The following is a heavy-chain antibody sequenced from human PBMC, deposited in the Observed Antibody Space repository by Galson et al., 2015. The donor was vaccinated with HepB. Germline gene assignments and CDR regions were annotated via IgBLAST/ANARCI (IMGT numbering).Heavy chain of an antibody. CDR3: AKGGLAGRFITMVRGVIAKYYCYY. Sequence: SLRLSCAASGSTFSSYAMSWVRQAPGKGLEWVSVISGSGGSTYYADSVKGRVTLSRDNFNNTLYLQMTSLRAEDTAVYYCAKGGLAGRFITMVRGVIAKYYCYYWGQGTLVTVSS. CDR2: ISGSGGST. V-gene: IGHV3-23*01. D-gene: IGHD3-10*01. CDR1: GSTFSSYA. J-gene: IGHJ4*02.